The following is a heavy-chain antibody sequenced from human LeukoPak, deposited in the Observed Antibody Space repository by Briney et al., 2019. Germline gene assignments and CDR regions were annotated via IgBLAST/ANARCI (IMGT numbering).Heavy chain of an antibody. CDR2: INPSGGST. J-gene: IGHJ4*02. Sequence: ASVKVSCKASGYTFTSYDINWVRQAPGQGLEWMGIINPSGGSTSYAQKFQGRVTMTRDMSTSTVYMELSSLRSEDTAVYYCARDRGSTGTAPGYYFDYWGQGTLVTVSS. V-gene: IGHV1-46*01. CDR1: GYTFTSYD. CDR3: ARDRGSTGTAPGYYFDY. D-gene: IGHD1-1*01.